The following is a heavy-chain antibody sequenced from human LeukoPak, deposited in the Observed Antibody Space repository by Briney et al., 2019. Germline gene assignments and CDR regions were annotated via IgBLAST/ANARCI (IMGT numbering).Heavy chain of an antibody. V-gene: IGHV3-7*01. J-gene: IGHJ4*02. CDR3: ARDRRGYYGSGSYPPFYY. CDR1: GFTFSSYW. Sequence: GGSLRLSCAASGFTFSSYWMSWVRQAPGKGLEWVANIKQDGSEKYYVDSVKGRFTISRDNAKNSLYLQMNSLRAEDTAVYYCARDRRGYYGSGSYPPFYYWGQGTLVTVSS. CDR2: IKQDGSEK. D-gene: IGHD3-10*01.